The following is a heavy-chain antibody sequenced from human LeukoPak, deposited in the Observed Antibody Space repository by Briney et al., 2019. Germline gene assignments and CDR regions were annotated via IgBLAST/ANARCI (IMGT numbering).Heavy chain of an antibody. Sequence: GGSLRLSCAASGLTFSSSVLSWARQAPGKGLEWVSTINSDENTYYADSVKGRFTISRDTSKNTLYLQMNSLRAEDTAVYYCAKDFVRYNIQFDYWGQGALVTVSS. D-gene: IGHD1-1*01. CDR2: INSDENT. V-gene: IGHV3-23*01. CDR1: GLTFSSSV. CDR3: AKDFVRYNIQFDY. J-gene: IGHJ4*02.